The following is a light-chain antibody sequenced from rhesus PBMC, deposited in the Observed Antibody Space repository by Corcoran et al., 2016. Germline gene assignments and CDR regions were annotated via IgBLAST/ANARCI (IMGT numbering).Light chain of an antibody. CDR1: QGLSDY. Sequence: DIQMTQSPSSLSASVGDRVTITCRASQGLSDYLSWYQQKQGKAPQRLIYAASRLESGVPSRFSGSGSGKECTLTIRSLQPEDVAAYYWLQGYSTPYSFGQGTKVEIK. J-gene: IGKJ2*01. V-gene: IGKV1-36*02. CDR2: AAS. CDR3: LQGYSTPYS.